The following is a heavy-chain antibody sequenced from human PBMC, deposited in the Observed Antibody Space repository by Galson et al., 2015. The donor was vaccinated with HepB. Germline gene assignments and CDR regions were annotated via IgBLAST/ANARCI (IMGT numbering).Heavy chain of an antibody. CDR3: GVDTAMVSGIYGMDV. J-gene: IGHJ6*02. Sequence: SLRLSCAASGFTFSSYGMHWVRQAPGKGLEWVAFIRYDGSNKYYADSVKGRFTISRDNSKNTLYLQMNSLRAEDTAVYYCGVDTAMVSGIYGMDVWGQGTTVTVSS. CDR1: GFTFSSYG. D-gene: IGHD5-18*01. CDR2: IRYDGSNK. V-gene: IGHV3-30*02.